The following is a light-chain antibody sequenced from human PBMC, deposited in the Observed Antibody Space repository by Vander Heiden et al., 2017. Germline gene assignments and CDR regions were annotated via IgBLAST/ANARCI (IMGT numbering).Light chain of an antibody. CDR2: AAA. Sequence: AIRLTQSPSSFSASTGDRVTITCRASPGISSYLAWYQQKPGKAPKHLIYAAATLQSGVPSRFSSSGSGTDYTLTISCLQSEDFAAYYCQQYYSNPSWTFGRGTKVEIK. J-gene: IGKJ1*01. V-gene: IGKV1-8*01. CDR1: PGISSY. CDR3: QQYYSNPSWT.